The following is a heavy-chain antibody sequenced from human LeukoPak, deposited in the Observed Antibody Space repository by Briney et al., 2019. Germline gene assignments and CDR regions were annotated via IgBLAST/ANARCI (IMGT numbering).Heavy chain of an antibody. CDR3: ASRRFWSGYYTGPTFDY. CDR2: INHSGST. Sequence: SSETLSLTCAVYGGSFSGYYWSWIRQPPGKGLEWIGEINHSGSTNYNPSLKSRVTISVDTSKNQFSLKLSSVTAADTAVYYCASRRFWSGYYTGPTFDYWGQGTLVTVSS. J-gene: IGHJ4*02. CDR1: GGSFSGYY. D-gene: IGHD3-3*01. V-gene: IGHV4-34*01.